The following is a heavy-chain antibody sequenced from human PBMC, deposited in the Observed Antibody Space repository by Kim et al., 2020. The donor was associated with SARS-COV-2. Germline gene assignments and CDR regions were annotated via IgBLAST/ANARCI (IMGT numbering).Heavy chain of an antibody. Sequence: SETLSLTCTVSGGSISSYYWSWIRQPPGKGLEWIGYIYYSGSTNYNPSLKSRVTISVDTSNNQFSLKLSSVTAADTAVYYCARDLGYNWNYYYYYGMDVWGQGTTVTVSS. CDR2: IYYSGST. J-gene: IGHJ6*02. D-gene: IGHD1-20*01. CDR1: GGSISSYY. CDR3: ARDLGYNWNYYYYYGMDV. V-gene: IGHV4-59*01.